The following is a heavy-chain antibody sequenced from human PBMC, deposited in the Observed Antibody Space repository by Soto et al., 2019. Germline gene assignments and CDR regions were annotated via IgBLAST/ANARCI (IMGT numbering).Heavy chain of an antibody. J-gene: IGHJ6*02. V-gene: IGHV1-69*01. D-gene: IGHD3-3*01. Sequence: AEKVSCKPAIGTFCSYAISGVRQAPGQVLEWLGGIIPIFGTANYAQKFQGRVTITADESTSTAYMELSSLRSEDTAVYYCARDSASGYSYMDYYYYGMDVWGQGTTVTVSS. CDR2: IIPIFGTA. CDR1: IGTFCSYA. CDR3: ARDSASGYSYMDYYYYGMDV.